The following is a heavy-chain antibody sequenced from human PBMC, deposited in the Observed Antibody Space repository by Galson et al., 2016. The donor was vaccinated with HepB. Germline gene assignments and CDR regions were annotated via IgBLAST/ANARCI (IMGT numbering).Heavy chain of an antibody. CDR3: ARAQRNWIAH. CDR2: INPNPGRT. V-gene: IGHV1-2*02. D-gene: IGHD6-25*01. J-gene: IGHJ1*01. Sequence: SVKVSCKASGYTFTDYYMHWVRKAPGQGLEWMGWINPNPGRTKYAQKFQGRVTMTRDSSISTAYMELTRLTSDDTAIYYCARAQRNWIAHWGPGTLVTVSS. CDR1: GYTFTDYY.